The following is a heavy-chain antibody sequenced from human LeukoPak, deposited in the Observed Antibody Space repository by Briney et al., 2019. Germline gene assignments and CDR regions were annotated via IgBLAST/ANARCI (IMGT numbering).Heavy chain of an antibody. J-gene: IGHJ6*02. CDR2: ISWNNGII. V-gene: IGHV3-9*01. CDR3: AKRVTTVEPSVVDV. D-gene: IGHD4-23*01. Sequence: GGSLRLSCAASGFTFDDYAMHWVRQAPGKGLEWVSGISWNNGIIDYADSVKGRFTISRDNAKNSLYLQMNSLRAEDTAVYFCAKRVTTVEPSVVDVWGQGTAVTVSS. CDR1: GFTFDDYA.